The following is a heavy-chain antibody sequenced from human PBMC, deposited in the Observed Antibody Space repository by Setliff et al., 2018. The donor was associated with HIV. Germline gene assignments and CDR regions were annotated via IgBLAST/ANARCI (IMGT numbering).Heavy chain of an antibody. CDR2: INHSGST. CDR1: GGSFSGYY. V-gene: IGHV4-34*01. J-gene: IGHJ6*03. Sequence: SETLSLTCAVYGGSFSGYYWSRIRQPPGKGLEWIGEINHSGSTNYNPSLKSRVTISVDTSKNQFSLKLSSVTAADTAVYYCNIYYYYYMDVWGKGTTVTVSS. CDR3: NIYYYYYMDV.